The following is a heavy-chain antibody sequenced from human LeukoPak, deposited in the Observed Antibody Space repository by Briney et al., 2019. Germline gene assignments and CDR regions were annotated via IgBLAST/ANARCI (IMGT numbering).Heavy chain of an antibody. J-gene: IGHJ5*02. CDR3: AREYSAGWFDP. V-gene: IGHV3-66*01. CDR1: GFTVSSNY. D-gene: IGHD6-13*01. CDR2: IYSGGST. Sequence: GGSLRLSCAASGFTVSSNYMSWVRQAPGRGLEWVSVIYSGGSTYYADSVKGRFTISRDNSKNTLFLQMNSLRAGDTAVYYCAREYSAGWFDPWGQGTLVTVSS.